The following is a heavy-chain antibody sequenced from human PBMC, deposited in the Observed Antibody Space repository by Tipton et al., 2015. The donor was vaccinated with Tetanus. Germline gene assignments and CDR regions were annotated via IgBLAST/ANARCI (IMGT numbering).Heavy chain of an antibody. CDR2: IYYSGST. D-gene: IGHD1-26*01. CDR1: GGSISSGGYY. CDR3: ARDQARGARGWNYIDY. Sequence: GLVKPSQTLSLTCTVSGGSISSGGYYWSWIRQHPGKGLEWIGDIYYSGSTYYNPSLKSRVTLSVDTSKNQFSLKLNSVTAADTAVYYCARDQARGARGWNYIDYWGQGTLATVSS. J-gene: IGHJ4*02. V-gene: IGHV4-31*03.